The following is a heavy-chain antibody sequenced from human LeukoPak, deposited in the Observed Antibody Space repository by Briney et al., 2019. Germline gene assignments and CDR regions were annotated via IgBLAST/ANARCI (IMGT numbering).Heavy chain of an antibody. J-gene: IGHJ4*02. CDR1: GYSISSGYY. V-gene: IGHV4-38-2*02. D-gene: IGHD3-9*01. CDR2: IYHSGST. Sequence: SETLSLTCTVSGYSISSGYYWGWIRQPPGKGLKWIGSIYHSGSTYYNPSLKSRVTISVDTSKNQFSLKLSSVTAADTAVYYCARVPPTGYVVIGHFDYWGQGTLVTVSS. CDR3: ARVPPTGYVVIGHFDY.